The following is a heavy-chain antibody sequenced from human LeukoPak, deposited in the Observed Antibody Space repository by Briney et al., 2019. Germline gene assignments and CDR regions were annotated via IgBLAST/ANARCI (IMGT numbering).Heavy chain of an antibody. CDR2: IYSSGTT. J-gene: IGHJ4*02. D-gene: IGHD3-3*01. CDR1: GGSISSYY. V-gene: IGHV4-4*07. CDR3: ARDFGGTYVAIY. Sequence: SETLSLTCTVSGGSISSYYWSWIRQPAGKGLEWIGRIYSSGTTSYNPSLKSRVTMSVDTSKNQFSLELSSVTAADTAVYYCARDFGGTYVAIYWGQGTLVTVSS.